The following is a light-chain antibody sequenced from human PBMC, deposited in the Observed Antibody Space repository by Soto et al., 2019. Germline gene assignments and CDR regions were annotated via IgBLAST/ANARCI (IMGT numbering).Light chain of an antibody. Sequence: QSALTQPRSVSGSPGQSVTISCTGTSGDIGAYNYVSWYQFHPGKAPKMIIYDVNKRPSGVPDRFSGSKSGNTASLTISWLEDEDESDCYSYAYELTPIVFGTGTKLTVL. CDR1: SGDIGAYNY. V-gene: IGLV2-11*01. CDR3: YAYELTPIV. J-gene: IGLJ3*02. CDR2: DVN.